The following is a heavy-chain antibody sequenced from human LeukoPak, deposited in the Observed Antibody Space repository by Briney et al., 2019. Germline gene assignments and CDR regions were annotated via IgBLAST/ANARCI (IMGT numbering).Heavy chain of an antibody. CDR1: GGSISSSNW. V-gene: IGHV4-4*02. Sequence: SETLSLTCAVSGGSISSSNWWSWVRQPPGRGLEWIGEIYHSGSTNYNPSLKSRVTISVDKSKNQFSLRLSSVTAADTAVYYCARVAGWLQSFDYWGQGTLVTVSS. CDR3: ARVAGWLQSFDY. J-gene: IGHJ4*02. D-gene: IGHD5-24*01. CDR2: IYHSGST.